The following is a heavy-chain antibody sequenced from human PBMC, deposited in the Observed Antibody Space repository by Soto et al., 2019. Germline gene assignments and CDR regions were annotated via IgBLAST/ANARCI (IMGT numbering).Heavy chain of an antibody. CDR2: IYYSGST. Sequence: SETLSLTCTVSGGSISSSSYYWGWIRQPPGKGLEWFGSIYYSGSTYYNPSLKSRVTISVDTSKNQFSLKLSSVTAADTAVYYCARRVYSGYDYFDYWGQGTLVTVSS. V-gene: IGHV4-39*01. D-gene: IGHD5-12*01. CDR1: GGSISSSSYY. CDR3: ARRVYSGYDYFDY. J-gene: IGHJ4*02.